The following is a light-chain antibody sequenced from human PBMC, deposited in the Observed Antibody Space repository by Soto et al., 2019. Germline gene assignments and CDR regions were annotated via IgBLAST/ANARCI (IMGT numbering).Light chain of an antibody. CDR1: SSNIGNNY. Sequence: QSVLTQPPSVSAAPGQKVTISCSGSSSNIGNNYVSWYQQLPGTAPKLLIYDNNKRPSGIPDRFSGSKSGTSATLGITGLQTGDEADYYCGTWDSSLSEGVFGIGTKLTVL. J-gene: IGLJ1*01. CDR3: GTWDSSLSEGV. V-gene: IGLV1-51*01. CDR2: DNN.